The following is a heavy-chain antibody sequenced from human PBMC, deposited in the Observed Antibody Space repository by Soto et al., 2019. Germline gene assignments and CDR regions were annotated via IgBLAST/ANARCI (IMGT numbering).Heavy chain of an antibody. V-gene: IGHV3-23*01. J-gene: IGHJ6*03. CDR3: AKASRDYYYYYYMDV. Sequence: PGGSLRLSCAASGFTFSSYAMSWVRQAPGKGLEWVSAISGSGGSTYYADSVKGRFTISRDNSKNTLYLQMNSLRAEDTAVYYCAKASRDYYYYYYMDVWGKGTTVTVSS. CDR2: ISGSGGST. CDR1: GFTFSSYA.